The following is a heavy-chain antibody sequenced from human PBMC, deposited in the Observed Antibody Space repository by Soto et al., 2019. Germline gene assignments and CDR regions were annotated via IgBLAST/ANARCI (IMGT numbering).Heavy chain of an antibody. CDR1: GGTFSSYT. CDR3: ARPKTPYCSGGSCYTHYYYGMDV. CDR2: IIPILGIA. V-gene: IGHV1-69*02. Sequence: QVQLVQSGAEVKKPGSSVKVSCKASGGTFSSYTISWVRQSPVQVLEWMGMIIPILGIANYAQKFQGIVTITADKSTSTAYMELGSLRSEDTAVYYCARPKTPYCSGGSCYTHYYYGMDVWGQGTTVTVSS. D-gene: IGHD2-15*01. J-gene: IGHJ6*02.